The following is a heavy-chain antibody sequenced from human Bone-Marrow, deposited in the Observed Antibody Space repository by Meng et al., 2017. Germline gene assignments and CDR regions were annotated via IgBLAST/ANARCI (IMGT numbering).Heavy chain of an antibody. CDR3: ARRDYFDY. CDR2: IYYSGST. J-gene: IGHJ4*02. Sequence: QVQLQESGPGLVKPSGTLSLTCTVSGDSISSDIWWSWVRQPPGKGLEWIGSIYYSGSTYYNPSLKSRVTISVDTSKNQFSLTLSSVTAADTAVYYCARRDYFDYWGQGTLVTVSS. V-gene: IGHV4-39*01. CDR1: GDSISSDIW.